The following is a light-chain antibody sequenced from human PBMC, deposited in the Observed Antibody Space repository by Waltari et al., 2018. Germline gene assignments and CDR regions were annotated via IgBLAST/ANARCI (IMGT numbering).Light chain of an antibody. CDR3: QQRGTYLGLT. V-gene: IGKV3-11*01. J-gene: IGKJ4*01. CDR2: DAS. CDR1: QSVSKY. Sequence: VLKQSPATLSLSQGERATLPCRASQSVSKYLAWYQQKLGQAPRLLIFDASNRATGIPARFSGSGSGTEFSLTISSLEPEDFAVYYCQQRGTYLGLTFGGGTKVDIK.